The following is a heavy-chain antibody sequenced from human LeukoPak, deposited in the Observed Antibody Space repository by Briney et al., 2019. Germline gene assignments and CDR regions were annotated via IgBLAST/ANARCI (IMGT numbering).Heavy chain of an antibody. J-gene: IGHJ4*02. Sequence: ASVKVSCKASGGTFSSYAISWVRQAPGQGLEWMGGIIPIFGTANYAQKFQGRITITADESTSTAYMELSSLRSEDTAVYYCARDRDWAGYSYGFYYWGQGTLVTVSS. CDR3: ARDRDWAGYSYGFYY. CDR1: GGTFSSYA. CDR2: IIPIFGTA. V-gene: IGHV1-69*13. D-gene: IGHD5-18*01.